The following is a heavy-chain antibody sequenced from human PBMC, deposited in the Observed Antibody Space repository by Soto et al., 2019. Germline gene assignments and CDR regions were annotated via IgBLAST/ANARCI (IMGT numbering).Heavy chain of an antibody. D-gene: IGHD1-26*01. CDR1: GFTFSSYA. Sequence: GGSLRLSCAASGFTFSSYAMHWVRQAPGKGLEWVAVISYDGSNKYYADSVKGRFTISRDNSKNTLYLQMNSLRAEDTAVYYCARWVNTKKNFDYWGQGTLVTVSS. J-gene: IGHJ4*02. CDR2: ISYDGSNK. V-gene: IGHV3-30-3*01. CDR3: ARWVNTKKNFDY.